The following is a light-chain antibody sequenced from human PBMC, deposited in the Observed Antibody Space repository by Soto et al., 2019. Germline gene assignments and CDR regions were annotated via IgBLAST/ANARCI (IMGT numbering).Light chain of an antibody. V-gene: IGLV2-8*01. CDR1: SSDVGKYNY. CDR2: EVS. J-gene: IGLJ2*01. CDR3: TSYAGSNNVV. Sequence: QSALTQPPSASGSPGQSVTISCTGTSSDVGKYNYVSWYQQDPGTAPKLMIYEVSLRPSGVPGRFSGSKSGNTASLTVSGLQAEDEATYYCTSYAGSNNVVFGGGTKLTVL.